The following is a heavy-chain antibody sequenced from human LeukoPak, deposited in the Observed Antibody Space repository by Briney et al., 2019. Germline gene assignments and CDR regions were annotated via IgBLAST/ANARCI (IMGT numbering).Heavy chain of an antibody. CDR1: GGSFSGYY. D-gene: IGHD6-6*01. J-gene: IGHJ4*02. V-gene: IGHV4-34*01. CDR3: ARRSRYSALDY. CDR2: ISHSGST. Sequence: SETLSLTCAVYGGSFSGYYWSWIRQPPGKGLEWIGEISHSGSTNYNPSLKSRVTISVDTSKNQFSLKLSSVTAADTAVYYCARRSRYSALDYWGQGTLVTVSS.